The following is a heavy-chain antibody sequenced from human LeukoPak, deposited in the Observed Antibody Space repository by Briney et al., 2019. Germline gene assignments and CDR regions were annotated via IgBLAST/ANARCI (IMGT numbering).Heavy chain of an antibody. CDR1: GGSFSGYY. D-gene: IGHD6-19*01. J-gene: IGHJ4*02. V-gene: IGHV4-34*01. Sequence: PSETLSLTCAVYGGSFSGYYWSWIRQPPGKGLEWIGEINHSGSTNYNPSLKSRVTISVDTSKNQFSLKLSSVTAADTAVYYCARFGRGRGCDYWGQGTLVTVSS. CDR2: INHSGST. CDR3: ARFGRGRGCDY.